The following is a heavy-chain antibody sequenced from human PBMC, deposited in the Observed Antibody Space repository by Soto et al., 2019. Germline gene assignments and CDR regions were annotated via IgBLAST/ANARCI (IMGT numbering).Heavy chain of an antibody. Sequence: EVQLLESGGGLIQPGGSLRLSCAASGFAFSNYDMGWVRQAPGKGLEWVSTITSGGTTYSADSVRGRLTLSRDNSRNTLYLQMNSLGADDTALYYCVCRSGTSPDYWGQGTLVTVSS. V-gene: IGHV3-23*01. D-gene: IGHD1-1*01. CDR2: ITSGGTT. CDR1: GFAFSNYD. J-gene: IGHJ4*02. CDR3: VCRSGTSPDY.